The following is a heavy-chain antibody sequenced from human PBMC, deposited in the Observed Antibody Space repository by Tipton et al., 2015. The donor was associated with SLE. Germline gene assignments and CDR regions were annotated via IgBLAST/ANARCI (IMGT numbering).Heavy chain of an antibody. CDR3: ATVGDTGLQRSDS. J-gene: IGHJ4*02. CDR1: GYTLSRYA. Sequence: QLVQSGPEVKKPGASVTVSCKASGYTLSRYAMNWVRQAPGQGLEWMGWINTSTGKATYAQGFSGRFVFSLDTPANTAYLQISSLEADDSAIYYCATVGDTGLQRSDSWGQGTLATVSS. V-gene: IGHV7-4-1*02. D-gene: IGHD1-26*01. CDR2: INTSTGKA.